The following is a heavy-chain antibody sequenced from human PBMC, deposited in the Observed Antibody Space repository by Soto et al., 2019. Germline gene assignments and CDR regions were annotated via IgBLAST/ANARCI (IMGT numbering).Heavy chain of an antibody. CDR2: ISYDGSNK. CDR1: GFTFSSYG. J-gene: IGHJ4*02. D-gene: IGHD5-18*01. V-gene: IGHV3-30*03. CDR3: ARAGTAMVLGIDY. Sequence: SLRLSCAASGFTFSSYGMHWVRQAPGKGLEWVAVISYDGSNKYYADSVKGRFTISRDNSKNTLYLQMNSLRAEDTAGYYCARAGTAMVLGIDYWGQGTLVTVSS.